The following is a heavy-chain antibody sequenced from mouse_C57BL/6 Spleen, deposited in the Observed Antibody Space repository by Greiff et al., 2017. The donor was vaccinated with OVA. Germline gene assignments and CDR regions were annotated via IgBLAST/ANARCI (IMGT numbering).Heavy chain of an antibody. J-gene: IGHJ2*01. Sequence: QVQLQQPGTELVKPGASVKLSCKASGYTFTSYWMHWVKQRPGQGLEWIGNINPSNGGTKYNEKYKSKATLTVDKYSRTAYMLHSSLTSEDSAVYYCARSGYYGISSLFDDWGQGTTLTVSS. CDR3: ARSGYYGISSLFDD. D-gene: IGHD1-1*01. V-gene: IGHV1-53*01. CDR2: INPSNGGT. CDR1: GYTFTSYW.